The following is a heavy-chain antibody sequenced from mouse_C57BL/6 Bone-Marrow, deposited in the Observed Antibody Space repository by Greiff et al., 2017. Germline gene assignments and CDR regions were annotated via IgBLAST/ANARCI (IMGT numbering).Heavy chain of an antibody. CDR2: IYPGDGDT. V-gene: IGHV1-80*01. J-gene: IGHJ2*01. D-gene: IGHD4-1*01. CDR3: AIVWDVGDY. Sequence: VKLVESGAELVKPGASVKISCKASGYAFSSYWMNWVEQRPGKGLEWIGQIYPGDGDTNYNGKFKGKATLTADKSSSTAYMQLSSLTSEDSAVYFCAIVWDVGDYWGQGTTLTVSS. CDR1: GYAFSSYW.